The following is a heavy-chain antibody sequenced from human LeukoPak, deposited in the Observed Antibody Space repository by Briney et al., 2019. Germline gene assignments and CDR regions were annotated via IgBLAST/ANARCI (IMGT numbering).Heavy chain of an antibody. J-gene: IGHJ4*02. V-gene: IGHV1-69*13. CDR1: GGTFSSYA. D-gene: IGHD3-10*01. CDR2: IIPFFGTA. Sequence: ASVKVSCKASGGTFSSYAISWVRQAPGQGLEWMGGIIPFFGTANYAQKFQGRVTITADESTSTAYMELSSLRSEDTAVYYCARLDSSDYYGSGSYPSYWGQGTLVTVSS. CDR3: ARLDSSDYYGSGSYPSY.